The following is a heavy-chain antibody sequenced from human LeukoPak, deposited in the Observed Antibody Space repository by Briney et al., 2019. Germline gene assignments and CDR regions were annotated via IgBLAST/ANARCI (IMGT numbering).Heavy chain of an antibody. Sequence: PGGSLRLSCSASGFTFRSYTMAWVRQAPGKGLEWVSCISGSGGGTNYPDSVKGRFTISRDNSQNTLYLQMNSLRVEDTAVYYCAKTRFGELWGLDFDHWGQGNLVTVSS. J-gene: IGHJ4*02. D-gene: IGHD3-10*01. CDR3: AKTRFGELWGLDFDH. CDR1: GFTFRSYT. CDR2: ISGSGGGT. V-gene: IGHV3-23*01.